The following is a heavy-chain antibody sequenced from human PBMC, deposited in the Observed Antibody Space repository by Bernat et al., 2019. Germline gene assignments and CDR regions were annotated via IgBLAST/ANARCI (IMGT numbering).Heavy chain of an antibody. J-gene: IGHJ3*02. CDR3: ARISITFGGVSVDDAFDI. Sequence: QVQLVQSGAEVKKPGSSVKVSCKASGGTFSSYAISWVRQAPGQGLEWMGGIIPIFGTANYAQKFQGRVTITADESTSTAYMELSSLRSEDTDVYYCARISITFGGVSVDDAFDIWGQGTMVTVSS. CDR2: IIPIFGTA. D-gene: IGHD3-16*02. CDR1: GGTFSSYA. V-gene: IGHV1-69*01.